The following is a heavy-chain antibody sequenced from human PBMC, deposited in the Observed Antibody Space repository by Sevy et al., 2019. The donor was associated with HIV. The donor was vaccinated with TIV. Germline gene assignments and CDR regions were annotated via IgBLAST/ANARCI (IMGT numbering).Heavy chain of an antibody. J-gene: IGHJ4*02. V-gene: IGHV1-2*02. Sequence: ASVKVSCKASGYTFSDFYIHWVRQAPGQGLEWMVGINPKDGGTKFPQNFRGRVTVTRDTSISTVYLKVTRLTSDDTAVYYCARDGLHWGQFDYWGPGSLVTVSS. D-gene: IGHD7-27*01. CDR3: ARDGLHWGQFDY. CDR1: GYTFSDFY. CDR2: INPKDGGT.